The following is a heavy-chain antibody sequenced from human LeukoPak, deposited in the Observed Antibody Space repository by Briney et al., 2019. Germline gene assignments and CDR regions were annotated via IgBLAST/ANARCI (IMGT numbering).Heavy chain of an antibody. J-gene: IGHJ4*02. CDR2: INHSGST. D-gene: IGHD3-3*01. Sequence: SQTLSLTYAVYGGSFSGYYWSWIRQPPGKGLEWIGEINHSGSTNCNPSLKSRVTISVDTSKNQFSLKLSSVTAADTAVYYCARVADFWSGYNGRFDYWGQGTLVTVSS. CDR3: ARVADFWSGYNGRFDY. V-gene: IGHV4-34*01. CDR1: GGSFSGYY.